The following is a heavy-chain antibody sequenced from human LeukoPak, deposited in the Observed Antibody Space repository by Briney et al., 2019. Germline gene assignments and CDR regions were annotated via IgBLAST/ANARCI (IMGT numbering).Heavy chain of an antibody. Sequence: SETLSLTCAVYGGSFSGYYWSWIRQPPGKGLEWIGEINHSGSTNYNPSLKSRVTISVDTSKNQFSLKLSSVTAADTAVYYCASLNYYDSSGYYGAFDIWGQGTMVTVSS. D-gene: IGHD3-22*01. CDR1: GGSFSGYY. CDR3: ASLNYYDSSGYYGAFDI. V-gene: IGHV4-34*01. CDR2: INHSGST. J-gene: IGHJ3*02.